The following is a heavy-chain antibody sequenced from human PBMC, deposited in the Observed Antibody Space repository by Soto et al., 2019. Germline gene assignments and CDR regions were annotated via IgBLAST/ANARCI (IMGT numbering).Heavy chain of an antibody. CDR3: AKEGVLRSCSGGSCYYDY. V-gene: IGHV3-23*01. CDR2: ISGSGGST. Sequence: GGSLRLSCAASGFTFSSYAMSWVRQAPGKGLEWVSAISGSGGSTYYADSVKGRFTISRDNSKNTLYLQMNSLRAEDTAVYYCAKEGVLRSCSGGSCYYDYWGQGTLVTVSS. D-gene: IGHD2-15*01. CDR1: GFTFSSYA. J-gene: IGHJ4*02.